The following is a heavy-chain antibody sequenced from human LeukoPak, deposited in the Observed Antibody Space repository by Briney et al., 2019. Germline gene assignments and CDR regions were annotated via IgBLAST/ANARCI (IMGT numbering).Heavy chain of an antibody. V-gene: IGHV3-30*18. CDR3: TKAQLPRHGPGNFYLDY. CDR1: GFTFSTYG. J-gene: IGHJ4*02. D-gene: IGHD2-2*01. CDR2: VSYDESSI. Sequence: GGSLRLSCAASGFTFSTYGMHWVRQAPGKGLEWVAVVSYDESSIYYADSVKGRFTISRDNSKDTVFLHMNSLRSDDTAVYYCTKAQLPRHGPGNFYLDYWGQGILVTVSS.